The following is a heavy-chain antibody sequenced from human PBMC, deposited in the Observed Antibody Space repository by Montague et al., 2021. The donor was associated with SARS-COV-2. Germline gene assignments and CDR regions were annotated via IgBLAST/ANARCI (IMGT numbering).Heavy chain of an antibody. CDR2: ISYDGSNK. V-gene: IGHV3-30-3*01. Sequence: SLRLSCAASGFTFSSYAMHWVRQAPGKGLEWVAVISYDGSNKYYADSVKGRFTISRDNSKNTLYLQMNSLRAEDTAVYYCARDFDDYGDSPGAFDIWGQGTMVTVS. CDR1: GFTFSSYA. CDR3: ARDFDDYGDSPGAFDI. J-gene: IGHJ3*02. D-gene: IGHD4-17*01.